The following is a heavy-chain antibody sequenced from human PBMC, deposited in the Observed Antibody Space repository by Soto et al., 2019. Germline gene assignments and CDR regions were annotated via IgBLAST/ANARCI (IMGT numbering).Heavy chain of an antibody. V-gene: IGHV3-48*01. J-gene: IGHJ4*02. CDR3: ARPTYYYEGSGPPAD. D-gene: IGHD3-22*01. CDR2: ISSSSSTI. Sequence: HPGGSLRLSCAASGFTFSTYSMNWVRQAPGKGLEWVSYISSSSSTIFYTDSVKGRFTVSRDNAKNSLYLQMNSLRAEDTAFYYGARPTYYYEGSGPPADWGQGTLVTVS. CDR1: GFTFSTYS.